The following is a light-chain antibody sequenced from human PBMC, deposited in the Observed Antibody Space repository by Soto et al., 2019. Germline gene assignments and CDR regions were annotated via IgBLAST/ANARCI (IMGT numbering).Light chain of an antibody. CDR1: NSDIGGYNS. Sequence: QPVLTQPASVSGSPGQSITFSCTGTNSDIGGYNSVAWYQQHPGKAPQLLIYDVTNRPTGVSDRFSGSKSANTASLTISGLQADDEADYYCSSFTGSSTWVFGGGTKLTVL. V-gene: IGLV2-14*03. CDR3: SSFTGSSTWV. CDR2: DVT. J-gene: IGLJ3*02.